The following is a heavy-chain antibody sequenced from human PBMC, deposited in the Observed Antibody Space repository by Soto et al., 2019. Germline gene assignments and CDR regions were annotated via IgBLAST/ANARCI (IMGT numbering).Heavy chain of an antibody. V-gene: IGHV4-39*01. D-gene: IGHD6-19*01. CDR1: GGSISSRSYF. J-gene: IGHJ4*02. Sequence: SETLSLTCTVSGGSISSRSYFWGWIRQPPGKGLERNGSVSYNVRTFYNPSLKSRLTMSVVMSKNQFFLKLSSVTAADTAVFYCARQAVDEGYSSGWYFDSWGQGTLVTVSS. CDR3: ARQAVDEGYSSGWYFDS. CDR2: VSYNVRT.